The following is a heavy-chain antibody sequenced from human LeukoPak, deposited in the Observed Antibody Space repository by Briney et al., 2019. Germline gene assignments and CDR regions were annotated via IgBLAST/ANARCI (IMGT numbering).Heavy chain of an antibody. D-gene: IGHD6-13*01. CDR3: ARQTRGSSWYWTGEAGDY. CDR2: INPSGGST. V-gene: IGHV1-46*01. CDR1: GYTFTSYY. J-gene: IGHJ4*02. Sequence: ASVKVSCKASGYTFTSYYMHWVRQAPGQGLEWMGIINPSGGSTSYAQKFQGRVTMTRDTSPSTVYMELSSLRSEDTAVYYCARQTRGSSWYWTGEAGDYWGQGTLVTVSS.